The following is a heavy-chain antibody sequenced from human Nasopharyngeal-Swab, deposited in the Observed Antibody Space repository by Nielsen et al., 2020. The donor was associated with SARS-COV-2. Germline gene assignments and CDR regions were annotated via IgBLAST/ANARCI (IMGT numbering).Heavy chain of an antibody. Sequence: VCQAPGKGLEWVALIWYDGSNEFYADSVKGRFTISRDNSKNILFLQMNSLRAEDTAVYFCARDSATGIAGATGIDFWGQGIPVTVSS. V-gene: IGHV3-33*01. CDR2: IWYDGSNE. CDR3: ARDSATGIAGATGIDF. D-gene: IGHD1-26*01. J-gene: IGHJ4*02.